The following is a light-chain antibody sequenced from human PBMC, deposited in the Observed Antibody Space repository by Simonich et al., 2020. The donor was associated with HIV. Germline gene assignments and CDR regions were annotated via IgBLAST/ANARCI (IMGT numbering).Light chain of an antibody. CDR2: STN. CDR1: SGSVSTSYY. V-gene: IGLV8-61*01. Sequence: QTVVTQEPSFSVSPGGTVTLTCALSSGSVSTSYYPTWYHQTPGQPPRTLIYSTNTRSSGVPDRFSGSILGNKAVLSITGAQADDEGDYYCVLYMGSGISVFGGGTKLTVL. J-gene: IGLJ3*02. CDR3: VLYMGSGISV.